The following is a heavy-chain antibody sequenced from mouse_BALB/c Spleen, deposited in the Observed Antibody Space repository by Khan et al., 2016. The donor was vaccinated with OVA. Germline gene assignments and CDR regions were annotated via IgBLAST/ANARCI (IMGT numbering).Heavy chain of an antibody. CDR3: ARVGYGGTMDY. V-gene: IGHV9-3-1*01. D-gene: IGHD1-2*01. CDR2: INTYTGEP. J-gene: IGHJ4*01. CDR1: GYTFTNNG. Sequence: QIQLVQSGPELKKPGETVKISCKASGYTFTNNGMNWVKQNPGKGLKWMGWINTYTGEPTYVDDFKGRFAFSLETSATTAYLQINNLKNEDTATYFCARVGYGGTMDYWGQGTSVTVSS.